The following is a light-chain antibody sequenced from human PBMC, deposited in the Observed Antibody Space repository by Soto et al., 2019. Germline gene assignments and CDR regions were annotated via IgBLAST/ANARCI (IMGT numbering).Light chain of an antibody. CDR3: QQYNDWPPRWT. V-gene: IGKV3-15*01. J-gene: IGKJ1*01. CDR1: QSVSTY. CDR2: SAS. Sequence: EIVMTQSPATLSVSPGERATLSCRASQSVSTYLAWYQQKPGQAPRLLIYSASTRATGIPARFSGGGSGTEFTLTISRLQSEDFAVYICQQYNDWPPRWTFGQGTKLEIK.